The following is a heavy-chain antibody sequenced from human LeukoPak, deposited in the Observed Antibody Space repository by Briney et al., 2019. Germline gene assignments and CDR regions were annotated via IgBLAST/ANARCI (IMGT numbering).Heavy chain of an antibody. CDR1: GFTFSSYA. Sequence: GGSLRLSCTASGFTFSSYAINWVRQAPGKGLEWVSSISPTSTYIYYADSVRGRFTISRDNAKNSLYLQMNSLRDEGTAVYYCARGSITIGRYDYWGQGTLVTVSS. D-gene: IGHD3-10*01. J-gene: IGHJ4*02. CDR3: ARGSITIGRYDY. CDR2: ISPTSTYI. V-gene: IGHV3-21*01.